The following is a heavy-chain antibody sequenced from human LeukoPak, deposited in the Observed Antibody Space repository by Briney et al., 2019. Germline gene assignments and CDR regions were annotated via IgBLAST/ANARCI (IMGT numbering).Heavy chain of an antibody. J-gene: IGHJ4*02. CDR3: ARTYYYDSSGPNEVDY. Sequence: ASVKVSCKASGYTFTSYGISWVRQAPGQGLEWMGWISAYNGNTNYAQKLQGRVTMTTDTSTSTAYMELRSLRSDDTAVYYCARTYYYDSSGPNEVDYWGQGTLVTVSS. D-gene: IGHD3-22*01. V-gene: IGHV1-18*01. CDR2: ISAYNGNT. CDR1: GYTFTSYG.